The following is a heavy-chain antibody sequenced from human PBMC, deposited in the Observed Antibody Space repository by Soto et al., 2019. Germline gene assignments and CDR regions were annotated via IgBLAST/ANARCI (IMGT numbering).Heavy chain of an antibody. Sequence: ASVKVSCKASGYTCTSYGISWVRQAPGQGLEWMGWISAYNGNTNYAQKLQGRVTMTTDTSTSTAYMELRSLRSDDTAVYYCAHYDSSGYIGAFDIWGQGTMVTVSS. D-gene: IGHD3-22*01. CDR2: ISAYNGNT. CDR3: AHYDSSGYIGAFDI. CDR1: GYTCTSYG. J-gene: IGHJ3*02. V-gene: IGHV1-18*01.